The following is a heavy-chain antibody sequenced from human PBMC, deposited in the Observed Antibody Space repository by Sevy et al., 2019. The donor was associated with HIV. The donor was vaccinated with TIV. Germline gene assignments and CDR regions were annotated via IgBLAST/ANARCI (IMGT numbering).Heavy chain of an antibody. Sequence: GGSLRLSCTASGFTFGDYAMSWFRQAPGKGLEWVGFIRSKAYGGTTEYAPSVKGRFSISRDDSKSTAYLQMNSLRTEDTAVYSCTRGEDIGSGRLGLAYWGQGTLVTVSS. CDR2: IRSKAYGGTT. J-gene: IGHJ4*02. CDR3: TRGEDIGSGRLGLAY. V-gene: IGHV3-49*03. CDR1: GFTFGDYA. D-gene: IGHD6-19*01.